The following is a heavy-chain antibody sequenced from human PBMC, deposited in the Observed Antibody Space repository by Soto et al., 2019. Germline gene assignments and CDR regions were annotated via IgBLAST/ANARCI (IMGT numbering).Heavy chain of an antibody. J-gene: IGHJ6*02. V-gene: IGHV3-15*07. CDR2: IKSKTDGGTT. CDR1: GFTFSNAW. Sequence: GGSLRLSCAASGFTFSNAWMNWVRQAPGKGLEWVGRIKSKTDGGTTDYAAPVKGRFTISRDDSKNTLYLQMNSLKTEDTAVYYCTTDYDRSLIMITFGGVIYGMDVWGQGTTVTVSS. D-gene: IGHD3-16*01. CDR3: TTDYDRSLIMITFGGVIYGMDV.